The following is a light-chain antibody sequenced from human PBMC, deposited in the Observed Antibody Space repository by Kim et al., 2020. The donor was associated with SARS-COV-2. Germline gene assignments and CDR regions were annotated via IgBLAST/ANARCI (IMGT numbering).Light chain of an antibody. Sequence: SASIGDRVTITCRASQSINSWLAWYQQKPGKAPNLLIYNASSLESGVPSRFSGSESGTEFTLTISSLQPDDFATYYCHQYKTYPYTFGQGTKLEIK. V-gene: IGKV1-5*03. CDR1: QSINSW. J-gene: IGKJ2*01. CDR3: HQYKTYPYT. CDR2: NAS.